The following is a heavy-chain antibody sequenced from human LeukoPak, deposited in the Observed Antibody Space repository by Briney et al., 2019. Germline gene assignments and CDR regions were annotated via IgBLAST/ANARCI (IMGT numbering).Heavy chain of an antibody. CDR1: GGSISSSNW. V-gene: IGHV4-4*02. J-gene: IGHJ4*02. CDR2: IYHSGST. D-gene: IGHD3-9*01. CDR3: ARRDGYYDILTGYWSFDY. Sequence: SGTLSLTCAVSGGSISSSNWWSWVRQPPGKGLEWIGEIYHSGSTNYNPSLKSRVTISVDKSKNQFSLKLSSVTAADTAVYYCARRDGYYDILTGYWSFDYWGQGTLVTVSS.